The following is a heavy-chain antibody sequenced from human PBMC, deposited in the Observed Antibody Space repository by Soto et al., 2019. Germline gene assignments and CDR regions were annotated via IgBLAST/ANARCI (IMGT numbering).Heavy chain of an antibody. V-gene: IGHV1-2*02. CDR2: INAKNGGT. Sequence: QVELVQSGTEVKKPGASVKVSCEASSFTFIDFCIHRLRQAPGQGLEWMGWINAKNGGTRYAEKFQDRVTLTRDRSVRTAYLELQRLRSDDTAVYYCARSHCTDGICYTEVIPSWGQGTLVTVS. CDR1: SFTFIDFC. J-gene: IGHJ4*02. D-gene: IGHD2-8*01. CDR3: ARSHCTDGICYTEVIPS.